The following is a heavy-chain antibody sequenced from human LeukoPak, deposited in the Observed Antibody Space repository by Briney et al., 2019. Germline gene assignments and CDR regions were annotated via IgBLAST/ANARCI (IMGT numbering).Heavy chain of an antibody. CDR3: ARAWGSESFSSDY. J-gene: IGHJ4*02. D-gene: IGHD3-10*01. CDR2: MYHSGKT. V-gene: IGHV4-38-2*01. CDR1: GYSISSGYY. Sequence: SQTLSLTCGVFGYSISSGYYWGWCRPPPGTGLEWIGSMYHSGKTYYNPSLKSRVTISIDTSKNQFSLKVTSVTAADTAVYYCARAWGSESFSSDYWGQGILVTVSS.